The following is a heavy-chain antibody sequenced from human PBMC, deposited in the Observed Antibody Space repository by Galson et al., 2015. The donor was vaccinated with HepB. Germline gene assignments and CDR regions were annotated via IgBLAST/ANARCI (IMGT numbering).Heavy chain of an antibody. Sequence: SLRLSCAASGFSVSSNYMSWVRQAPGKGLEWVSVIYSGGSTYYADSVKGRFTISRHDSKNTLSLQMNSLRAEDTALYYCAKLSLEWRRFANNDYWGQGTLVTVSS. CDR1: GFSVSSNY. CDR3: AKLSLEWRRFANNDY. CDR2: IYSGGST. J-gene: IGHJ4*02. V-gene: IGHV3-53*04. D-gene: IGHD5-12*01.